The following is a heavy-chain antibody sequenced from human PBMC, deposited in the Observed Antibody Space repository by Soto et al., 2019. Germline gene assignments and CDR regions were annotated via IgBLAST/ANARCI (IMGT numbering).Heavy chain of an antibody. J-gene: IGHJ5*02. V-gene: IGHV1-18*01. CDR3: ARSSGTSYIWFDP. CDR1: GYTFNSYG. D-gene: IGHD1-26*01. Sequence: QVQLVQSGAEVKKPGASVKVSCKASGYTFNSYGISWLRQAPGQGLEWMGWISAYDGDTKYAQKFQGRVTMTTDTSTSTANMEVSSLRSDDTAVYYCARSSGTSYIWFDPWGQGTLVTVSS. CDR2: ISAYDGDT.